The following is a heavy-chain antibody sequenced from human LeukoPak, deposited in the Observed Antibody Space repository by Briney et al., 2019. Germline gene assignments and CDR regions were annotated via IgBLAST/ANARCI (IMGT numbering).Heavy chain of an antibody. J-gene: IGHJ4*02. CDR2: IYWNDDK. V-gene: IGHV2-5*01. D-gene: IGHD3-9*01. CDR3: TRSPHSISGTYYFDY. Sequence: SGPTLVKPTQTLTLTCTFSGFSLSTSGVGVGWIRQPPGKALEWLALIYWNDDKRYSPSLKSRLAITKDTSKNQVVLTATNMAPVDTATYYCTRSPHSISGTYYFDYWGQGTLVTVSS. CDR1: GFSLSTSGVG.